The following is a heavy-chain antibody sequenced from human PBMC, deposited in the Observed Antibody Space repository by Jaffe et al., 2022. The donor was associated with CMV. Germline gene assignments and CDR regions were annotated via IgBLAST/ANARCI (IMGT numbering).Heavy chain of an antibody. V-gene: IGHV4-59*08. J-gene: IGHJ6*03. Sequence: QVQLQESGPGLVKPSETLSLTCAVSGGSINNYYWTWIRQPPGKGLEWIGYIYYSGTTKYNPSLKSRVTISVDSSKNQFSLKLSSVTAADTAVYYCARRSWGRKDYYMDVWGKGTTVTVSS. D-gene: IGHD7-27*01. CDR1: GGSINNYY. CDR2: IYYSGTT. CDR3: ARRSWGRKDYYMDV.